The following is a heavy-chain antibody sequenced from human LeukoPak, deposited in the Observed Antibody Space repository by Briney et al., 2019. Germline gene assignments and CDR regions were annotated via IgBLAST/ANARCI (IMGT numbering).Heavy chain of an antibody. CDR3: TTEAGERFLEWLLEVGHAFDI. V-gene: IGHV3-15*01. D-gene: IGHD3-3*01. CDR2: IKSKTDGGTT. CDR1: GFTFSNAW. J-gene: IGHJ3*02. Sequence: PGGSLRLSCAASGFTFSNAWMSWVRQAPGKGLEWVGRIKSKTDGGTTDYAAPVKGRFTISRDDSKNTLYLQMNSLKTEDTAVYYCTTEAGERFLEWLLEVGHAFDIWGQGTMVTVSS.